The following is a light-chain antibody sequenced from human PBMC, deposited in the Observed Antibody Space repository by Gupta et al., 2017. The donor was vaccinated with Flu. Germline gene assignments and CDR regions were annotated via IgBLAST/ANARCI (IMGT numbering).Light chain of an antibody. J-gene: IGKJ1*01. CDR2: GAS. CDR1: QSISSTY. Sequence: ERATLSCRASQSISSTYLAWYQQTPGQAPRLLIYGASGRATGIPDRFSGSGSGTDFTLTISRLEPEDFAVYYCQQFVSSPWTFGQGTKVEIK. V-gene: IGKV3-20*01. CDR3: QQFVSSPWT.